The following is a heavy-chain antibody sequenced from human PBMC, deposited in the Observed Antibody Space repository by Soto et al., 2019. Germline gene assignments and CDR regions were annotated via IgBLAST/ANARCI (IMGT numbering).Heavy chain of an antibody. V-gene: IGHV3-15*01. J-gene: IGHJ4*02. CDR1: GFTFRNAW. Sequence: PGGSLRRSCRASGFTFRNAWMSWVRQSRRTRLEGVGRIKSKTDGGTTDYAAPVKGRFTISRDDSKNTLYLQMNSLKTEDTAVYYCTTKYGLTHNQPPIDYWGQGTLVTVSS. CDR2: IKSKTDGGTT. CDR3: TTKYGLTHNQPPIDY. D-gene: IGHD1-1*01.